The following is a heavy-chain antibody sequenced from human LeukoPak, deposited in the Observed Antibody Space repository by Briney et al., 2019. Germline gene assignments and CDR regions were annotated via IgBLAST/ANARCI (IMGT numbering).Heavy chain of an antibody. Sequence: GGSLTLSCPASGFTFSTYKMNWVRQAPGTGLEWVSSITRPSTYIYYGASVKDRLIISRDNSKSSMYLQMDDLRAEETAIYYCARDPYIVARPVAHWFDSWGQGTLVTVSS. J-gene: IGHJ5*01. V-gene: IGHV3-21*01. D-gene: IGHD6-6*01. CDR1: GFTFSTYK. CDR2: ITRPSTYI. CDR3: ARDPYIVARPVAHWFDS.